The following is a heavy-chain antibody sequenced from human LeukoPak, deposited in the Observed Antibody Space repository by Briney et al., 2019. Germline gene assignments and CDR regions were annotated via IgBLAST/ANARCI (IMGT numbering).Heavy chain of an antibody. V-gene: IGHV4-4*07. Sequence: SETLSLTCTVSGGSISSYYWSWIRQPAGKGLEWIGRIYTSGSTNYNPSLKSRGTISVDTSKSQFSLKLRSVTAADTAVYYCARLLYGGYSNDYWGQGTLVTVSS. D-gene: IGHD5-12*01. CDR1: GGSISSYY. J-gene: IGHJ4*02. CDR2: IYTSGST. CDR3: ARLLYGGYSNDY.